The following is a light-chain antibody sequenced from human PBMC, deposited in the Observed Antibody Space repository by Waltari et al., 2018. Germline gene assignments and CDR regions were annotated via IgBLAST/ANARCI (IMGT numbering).Light chain of an antibody. V-gene: IGKV3-20*01. CDR3: LQYGNSPRT. CDR2: GAS. Sequence: DIALTQSPGTLSLSPGERATLSCRASQVVSSNYFAWYQHKPGQPPRLLIYGASTRATGIPDRFSGSGSGTDFTHTISRLEPEDFAVYYCLQYGNSPRTFGLGTKVEIK. CDR1: QVVSSNY. J-gene: IGKJ1*01.